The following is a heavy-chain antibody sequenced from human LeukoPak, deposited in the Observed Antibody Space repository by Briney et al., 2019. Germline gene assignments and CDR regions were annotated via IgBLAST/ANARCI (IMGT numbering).Heavy chain of an antibody. CDR2: ISAYNGNT. V-gene: IGHV1-18*01. CDR3: ARIGGRGDIVVVPAANV. J-gene: IGHJ4*02. D-gene: IGHD2-2*01. CDR1: GYTFTSYG. Sequence: GASVKVSCKASGYTFTSYGISWVRQAPGQGLEWMGWISAYNGNTHYAQKLQGRVTMTTDTSTSTAYMELRSLRSDDTAVYYCARIGGRGDIVVVPAANVWGQGTLVTVSS.